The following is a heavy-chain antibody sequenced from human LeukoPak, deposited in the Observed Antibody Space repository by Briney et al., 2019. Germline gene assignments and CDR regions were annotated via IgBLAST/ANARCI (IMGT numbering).Heavy chain of an antibody. J-gene: IGHJ5*02. Sequence: ASVKVSCKASGYTFINYDINWVRQATGQGLEWMGWMNPNSGNTGYAQKFQGRVTMTRNTSISTAYMELSSLRSEDTAVYYCARRRAVAGKSYWFDPWGQGTLVTVSS. D-gene: IGHD6-19*01. V-gene: IGHV1-8*01. CDR1: GYTFINYD. CDR3: ARRRAVAGKSYWFDP. CDR2: MNPNSGNT.